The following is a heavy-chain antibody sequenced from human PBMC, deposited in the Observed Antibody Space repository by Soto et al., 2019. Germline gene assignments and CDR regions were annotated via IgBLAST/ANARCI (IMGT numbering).Heavy chain of an antibody. CDR1: GYSISSGYY. V-gene: IGHV4-38-2*02. CDR3: ARDVHYDSSGYWY. D-gene: IGHD3-22*01. CDR2: IYHSGST. J-gene: IGHJ4*02. Sequence: SETLSLTCAVSGYSISSGYYWGWLRQPPGKGLEWIGSIYHSGSTYYNPSLKSRVTISEDTSKNQFSLKLSSVTAADTAVYYFARDVHYDSSGYWYWGQGTLVTVSS.